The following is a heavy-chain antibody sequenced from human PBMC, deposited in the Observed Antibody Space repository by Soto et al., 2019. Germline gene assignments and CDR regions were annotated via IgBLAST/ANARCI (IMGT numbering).Heavy chain of an antibody. CDR3: ARDYYGSSWSRCDY. J-gene: IGHJ4*02. CDR2: ISSSSSYI. CDR1: GFTFSDYT. V-gene: IGHV3-21*01. Sequence: EVQLVESGGGLVKPGGSLRLSCAASGFTFSDYTVNWVRQAPGRGLEWVSSISSSSSYIYYADSVKGRFTISRDNAKNSLYLQMNSLRAEDTAVYYCARDYYGSSWSRCDYWGQGTLVTVSS. D-gene: IGHD6-13*01.